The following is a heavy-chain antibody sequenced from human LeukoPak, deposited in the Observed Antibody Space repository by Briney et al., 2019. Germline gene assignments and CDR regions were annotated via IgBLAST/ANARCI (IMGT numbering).Heavy chain of an antibody. J-gene: IGHJ4*02. CDR1: GDSVSSNSAA. Sequence: SRTLSLTCATSGDSVSSNSAAWNWIRQSPSRGLEWLGRTYYRSKWYNDYAVSVKGRITINPDTSKNQFSLQLNSVTPEDTAVYYCAGSRTYSSSWQFDYWGQGTLVTVSS. V-gene: IGHV6-1*01. CDR2: TYYRSKWYN. D-gene: IGHD6-13*01. CDR3: AGSRTYSSSWQFDY.